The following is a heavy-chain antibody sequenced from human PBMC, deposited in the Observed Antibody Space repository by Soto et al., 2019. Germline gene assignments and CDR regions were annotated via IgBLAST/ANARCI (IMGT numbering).Heavy chain of an antibody. CDR1: VGSISSGGYY. CDR3: ARDWGRDGCFDY. D-gene: IGHD3-16*01. V-gene: IGHV4-31*03. CDR2: IYYSGST. Sequence: QVQLQESGPGLVKPSQTLSLICSVSVGSISSGGYYWSWIRQHPGKGLEWIGYIYYSGSTYYNPSIKTRVTISVDTSKTQFSLKLTSVSAADTAVYYCARDWGRDGCFDYWGQGTLVTVSS. J-gene: IGHJ4*02.